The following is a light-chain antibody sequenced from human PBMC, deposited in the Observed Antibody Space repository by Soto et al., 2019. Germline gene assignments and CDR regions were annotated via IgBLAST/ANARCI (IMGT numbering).Light chain of an antibody. CDR3: QQYCISPLT. J-gene: IGKJ4*01. CDR1: QSVLYSANNKNY. V-gene: IGKV4-1*01. CDR2: WAS. Sequence: DIVMTQSPDSLAVSLGERATINCKSSQSVLYSANNKNYLAWYQQKAGQPPKVLIYWASNRGSGVPDRFSGSGSGTDFTLTISSLQAEDVAVYYCQQYCISPLTFGGGTKVEIK.